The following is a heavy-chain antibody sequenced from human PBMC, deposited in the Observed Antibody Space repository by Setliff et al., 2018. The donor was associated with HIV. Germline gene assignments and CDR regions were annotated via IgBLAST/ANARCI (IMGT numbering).Heavy chain of an antibody. J-gene: IGHJ4*02. Sequence: SETLSLTCSVSGGSVIKDKFYWGWIRQAPAKGLEWIGTLYDTGRTYYNPPLKSRVSIFVDTTKNEFSLNLRSVTAADTAVYFCARLSGQWLIFYWGQGTLVTVSS. V-gene: IGHV4-39*01. CDR3: ARLSGQWLIFY. CDR1: GGSVIKDKFY. D-gene: IGHD6-19*01. CDR2: LYDTGRT.